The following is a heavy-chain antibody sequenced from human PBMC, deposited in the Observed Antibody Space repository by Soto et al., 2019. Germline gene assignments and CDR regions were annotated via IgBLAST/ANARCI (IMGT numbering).Heavy chain of an antibody. J-gene: IGHJ6*03. D-gene: IGHD2-21*01. V-gene: IGHV4-34*01. CDR3: ARGGISHWAYFYYMDV. CDR1: GGSISDYF. CDR2: INHLGSI. Sequence: SETLSLTCVVSGGSISDYFWSWIRQPPGMALEWIGEINHLGSINYNPSLKSRVTMSVDTSKNQFPLTLNSVTAADTATYYCARGGISHWAYFYYMDVWDRGTTVTVSS.